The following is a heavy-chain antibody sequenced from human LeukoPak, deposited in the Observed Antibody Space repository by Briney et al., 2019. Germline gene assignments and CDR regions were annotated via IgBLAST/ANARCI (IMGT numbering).Heavy chain of an antibody. Sequence: ASVKVSFKASGYTFTSYAMNWVRQAPGQGLEWMGWINTNTGNPTYAQGFTGRFVFSLATSVSTASLQISSLQAEDTAVYYCARVVGCGGDCYSGISDYWGQGTLVTVSS. CDR1: GYTFTSYA. CDR2: INTNTGNP. V-gene: IGHV7-4-1*02. J-gene: IGHJ4*02. CDR3: ARVVGCGGDCYSGISDY. D-gene: IGHD2-21*02.